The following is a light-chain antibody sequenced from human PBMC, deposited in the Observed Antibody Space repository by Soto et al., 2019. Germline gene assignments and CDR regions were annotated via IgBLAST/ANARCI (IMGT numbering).Light chain of an antibody. J-gene: IGKJ2*01. CDR2: AAS. V-gene: IGKV1-17*01. Sequence: DIQMTQSPSSLSASVGDRVTITCRTSQAIRYDLGWYQHKPGKAPKRLIYAASTLQSGVPSRFSGSGSGKEFTLTNSSLQPEDFATYFCLQHSSYPFTFGQGTKLEIK. CDR3: LQHSSYPFT. CDR1: QAIRYD.